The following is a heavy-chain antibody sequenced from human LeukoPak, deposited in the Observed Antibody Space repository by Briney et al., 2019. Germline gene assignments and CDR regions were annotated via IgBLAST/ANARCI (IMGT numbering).Heavy chain of an antibody. CDR3: STLTSRGLSDS. V-gene: IGHV3-15*01. J-gene: IGHJ4*02. D-gene: IGHD1-20*01. Sequence: GGSLRLSCAASGFTFSSYWMSWVRQAPGKGLEWVGRIKSKADGETIDYAAPVKGRFTFSRDDSKNMLYLQMNSLKSEDTAVYYCSTLTSRGLSDSWGQGTLVTVSS. CDR1: GFTFSSYW. CDR2: IKSKADGETI.